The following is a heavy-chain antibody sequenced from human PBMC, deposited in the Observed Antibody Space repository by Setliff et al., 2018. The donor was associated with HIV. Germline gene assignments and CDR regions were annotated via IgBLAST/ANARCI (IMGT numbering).Heavy chain of an antibody. CDR3: ARGLSFYDPGGFDY. V-gene: IGHV4-4*09. CDR2: IYTTGST. Sequence: PSETLSLTCTVSGDSISNYYWSWVRQPPGKGLGWIGYIYTTGSTNYNPSLKSRVTMSVDTSKNQFSLRLTSVTAADTAVYYCARGLSFYDPGGFDYWGQGTLVTVSS. D-gene: IGHD3-22*01. J-gene: IGHJ4*02. CDR1: GDSISNYY.